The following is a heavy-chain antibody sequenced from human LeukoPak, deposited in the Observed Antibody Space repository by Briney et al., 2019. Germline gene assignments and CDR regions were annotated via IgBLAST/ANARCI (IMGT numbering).Heavy chain of an antibody. Sequence: ASVKVSCKASGYTFTSYGISWVRQAPGQGLEWMGWISAYNGNTNYAQKLQGRVTMTTDTSTSTAYMELRSLRSDDTAVYYCARSPRRARGVVVIQYYFDYWGQGTLVTVSS. CDR3: ARSPRRARGVVVIQYYFDY. CDR1: GYTFTSYG. V-gene: IGHV1-18*01. D-gene: IGHD3-22*01. J-gene: IGHJ4*02. CDR2: ISAYNGNT.